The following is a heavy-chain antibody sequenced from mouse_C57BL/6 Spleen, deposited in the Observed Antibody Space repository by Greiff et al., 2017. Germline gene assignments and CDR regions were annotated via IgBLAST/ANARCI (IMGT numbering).Heavy chain of an antibody. J-gene: IGHJ2*01. Sequence: VQLQQPGAELVKPGASVKLSCKASGYTFTSYWMQWVKQRPGQGLEWIGEIDPSDSYTNYNQKFKGKATLTVDTSSSTAYMQLSSLTSEDSAVYYCARVTTVVARNYFDYWGQGTTLTVSS. V-gene: IGHV1-50*01. CDR3: ARVTTVVARNYFDY. CDR1: GYTFTSYW. D-gene: IGHD1-1*01. CDR2: IDPSDSYT.